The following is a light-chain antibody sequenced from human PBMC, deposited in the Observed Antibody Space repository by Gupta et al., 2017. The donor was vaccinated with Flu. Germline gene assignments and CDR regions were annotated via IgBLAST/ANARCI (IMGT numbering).Light chain of an antibody. V-gene: IGKV3-15*01. CDR1: QSVRTN. CDR3: QQYNNWPPWT. J-gene: IGKJ1*01. Sequence: ATLSVSPGESATLSCRASQSVRTNLAWYQQKPGQAPRLLIYGASTRATAIPARFSGSGSGTEFTLTISSLQSEDFAIYYCQQYNNWPPWTFGQGTKVEIK. CDR2: GAS.